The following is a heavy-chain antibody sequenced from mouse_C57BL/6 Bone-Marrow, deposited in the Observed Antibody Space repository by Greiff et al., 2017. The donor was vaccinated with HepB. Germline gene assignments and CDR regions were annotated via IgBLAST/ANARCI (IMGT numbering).Heavy chain of an antibody. CDR2: IYPRSGNT. V-gene: IGHV1-81*01. Sequence: QVQLKESGAELARPGASVKLSCKASGYTFTSYGISWVKQRTGQGLEWIGEIYPRSGNTYYNEKFKGKATLTADKSSSTAYMELRSLTSEDSSVYFFASRGLLRYFDFWGPGTTVTVSS. CDR3: ASRGLLRYFDF. J-gene: IGHJ1*01. D-gene: IGHD2-3*01. CDR1: GYTFTSYG.